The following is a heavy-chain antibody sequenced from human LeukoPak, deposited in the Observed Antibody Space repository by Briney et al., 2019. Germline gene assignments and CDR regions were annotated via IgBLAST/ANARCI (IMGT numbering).Heavy chain of an antibody. CDR2: IITSIDTA. J-gene: IGHJ1*01. CDR3: ARGEYSSPPRH. V-gene: IGHV1-69*05. Sequence: GASVKVSFKGSGGTFSSYAISWLRQPPAQGLEGMEVIITSIDTANYGQEYQGRVTITTDESTSTAYMELSSLRSEDTAVYYCARGEYSSPPRHWGQGTLVTVSS. CDR1: GGTFSSYA. D-gene: IGHD6-6*01.